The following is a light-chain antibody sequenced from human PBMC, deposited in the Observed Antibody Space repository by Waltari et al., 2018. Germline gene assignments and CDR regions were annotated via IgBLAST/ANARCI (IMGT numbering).Light chain of an antibody. Sequence: DTVVTQSPATLSVSPGERATLSCTTSQTIGRSLAWYQQKPGQAPRLVIYGASIRATGIPARFSGSGSETEFALTISGLQSEDFAVYYCQQYNNWPPGTFGQGTKVEI. J-gene: IGKJ1*01. CDR3: QQYNNWPPGT. V-gene: IGKV3-15*01. CDR1: QTIGRS. CDR2: GAS.